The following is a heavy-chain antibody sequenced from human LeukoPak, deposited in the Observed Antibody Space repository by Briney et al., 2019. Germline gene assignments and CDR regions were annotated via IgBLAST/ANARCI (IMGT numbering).Heavy chain of an antibody. CDR3: AREKPMIADY. CDR2: ISQDGSEE. D-gene: IGHD3-22*01. Sequence: GGSLRLSCAASIFTFSSYWMSWVRQAPGKRLEWVACISQDGSEERYVASVKGRFTISRDNAKDSLYLQMNSLRDEDTAVYYCAREKPMIADYWGQGALVTVSS. CDR1: IFTFSSYW. V-gene: IGHV3-7*01. J-gene: IGHJ4*02.